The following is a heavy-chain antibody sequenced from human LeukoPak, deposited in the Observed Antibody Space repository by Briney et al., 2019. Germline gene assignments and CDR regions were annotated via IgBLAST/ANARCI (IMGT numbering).Heavy chain of an antibody. CDR3: ARDPYYDFWSGYSSWFDP. D-gene: IGHD3-3*01. CDR2: ISAYNGNT. Sequence: ASVKVSCKASGYTFTSYGISWVRQAPGQGLEWMGWISAYNGNTNYAQKLQGRVTMTTDASTSTAYMELRSLRSDDTAVYYCARDPYYDFWSGYSSWFDPWGQGTLVTVSS. J-gene: IGHJ5*02. V-gene: IGHV1-18*01. CDR1: GYTFTSYG.